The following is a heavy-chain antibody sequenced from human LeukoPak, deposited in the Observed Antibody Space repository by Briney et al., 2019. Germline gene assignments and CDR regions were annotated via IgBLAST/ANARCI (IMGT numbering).Heavy chain of an antibody. Sequence: ASVKVSCKASGYTLTDCYIHWARQAPGQGLEWIGWMNPNSGDTNSAQSFQGRVTMTRETSISTAYMELSRLRFDDTAVYYCARVRRYYYGMDVWGQGTTVTVSS. CDR2: MNPNSGDT. CDR1: GYTLTDCY. CDR3: ARVRRYYYGMDV. J-gene: IGHJ6*02. V-gene: IGHV1-2*02.